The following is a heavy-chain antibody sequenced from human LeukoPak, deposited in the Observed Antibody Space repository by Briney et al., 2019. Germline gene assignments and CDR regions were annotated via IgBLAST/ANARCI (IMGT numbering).Heavy chain of an antibody. CDR3: ARGFYYDSSGYYAFDI. V-gene: IGHV1-8*01. D-gene: IGHD3-22*01. CDR2: KNPNSGNT. CDR1: GYTFTSYD. J-gene: IGHJ3*02. Sequence: GASVRVSCKASGYTFTSYDINWVRQATGQGLEWMGWKNPNSGNTGYAQKFQGRVTMTRNTSISTAYMELTSLRSEDTAVYYCARGFYYDSSGYYAFDIWGQGTMVTVSS.